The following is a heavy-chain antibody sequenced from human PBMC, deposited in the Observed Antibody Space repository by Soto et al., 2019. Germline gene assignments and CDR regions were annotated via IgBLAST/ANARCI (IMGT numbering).Heavy chain of an antibody. CDR1: GFSFGSYW. V-gene: IGHV3-7*03. D-gene: IGHD3-3*01. Sequence: GGSLRLSXAVSGFSFGSYWMSWVRQAPGKGLEWLASIKDDGSERYYLDSVKGRFTISRDNAKDSLSLQMNSLRGEDTAFYYCARDVGPVTIFGEALSGYFDFWGQGTLVTVSS. CDR3: ARDVGPVTIFGEALSGYFDF. J-gene: IGHJ4*02. CDR2: IKDDGSER.